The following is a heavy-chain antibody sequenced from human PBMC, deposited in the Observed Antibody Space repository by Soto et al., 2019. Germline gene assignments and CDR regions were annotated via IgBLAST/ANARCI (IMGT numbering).Heavy chain of an antibody. CDR1: GFTFSSYG. J-gene: IGHJ6*03. CDR3: ARGGGQYYYYMDV. V-gene: IGHV3-33*01. Sequence: QVQLVESGGVVVQPRRSLRLSCAASGFTFSSYGMHWVRQAPGTGLEWVAVIWYDGNTYYYTDSVKGRFTISGDNSKNTLYLEMNSLRVEDTAIYYCARGGGQYYYYMDVWGKGTTGTVSS. CDR2: IWYDGNTY. D-gene: IGHD3-3*01.